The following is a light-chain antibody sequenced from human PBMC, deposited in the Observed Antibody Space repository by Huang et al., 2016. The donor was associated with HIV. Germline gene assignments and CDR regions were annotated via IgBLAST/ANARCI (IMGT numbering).Light chain of an antibody. CDR2: GAS. CDR1: QSVSSN. J-gene: IGKJ2*01. Sequence: EIVMTQSPATLSVSPGERATLSCRARQSVSSNLAVYQQKPGQSPRLLIFGASTRANGIPARFSGSRSGTEFTLTISGLQSEDFAVYYCQQYDNWPPYTFGQGTKLEIK. CDR3: QQYDNWPPYT. V-gene: IGKV3-15*01.